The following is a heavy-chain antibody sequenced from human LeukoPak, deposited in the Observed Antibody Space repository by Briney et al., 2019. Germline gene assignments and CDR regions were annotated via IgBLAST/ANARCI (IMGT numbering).Heavy chain of an antibody. J-gene: IGHJ1*01. CDR2: ISPEGRGT. CDR3: TYSGVLSYYDGSGYRNRDAEYFQH. Sequence: GGSLRLFCAASGFSLSVYWMHCVRQAPGKALVGVSRISPEGRGTTYADSVKGRFTMSRDNGKNKLYLQMNSLKTEDTAVYYCTYSGVLSYYDGSGYRNRDAEYFQHWGQGTLVTVSS. CDR1: GFSLSVYW. D-gene: IGHD3-22*01. V-gene: IGHV3-74*01.